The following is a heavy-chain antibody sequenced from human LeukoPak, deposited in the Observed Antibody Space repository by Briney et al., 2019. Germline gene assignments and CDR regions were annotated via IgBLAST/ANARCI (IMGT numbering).Heavy chain of an antibody. Sequence: SGPTLVKPSETLSLTCSVSGDSFSNYYWTWIRQPPGKGLEWIGYVYYSGSTNYNPSLKTRLHLSVATSKNRFSLKLSSVTAADTAVYYCASSPRLTTSWFLFDSWGHGTLVTVSS. CDR3: ASSPRLTTSWFLFDS. CDR2: VYYSGST. V-gene: IGHV4-59*08. D-gene: IGHD2-2*01. J-gene: IGHJ5*01. CDR1: GDSFSNYY.